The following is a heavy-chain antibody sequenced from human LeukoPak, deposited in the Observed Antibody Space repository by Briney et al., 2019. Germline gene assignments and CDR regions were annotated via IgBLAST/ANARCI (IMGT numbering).Heavy chain of an antibody. CDR1: GYTFTSYY. D-gene: IGHD3-10*01. V-gene: IGHV1-46*01. J-gene: IGHJ5*02. CDR3: ARDPRYGSGQTWFDP. CDR2: INPSEGST. Sequence: ASVKVSCKASGYTFTSYYMHWVRQAPGQGLEWMGIINPSEGSTNYAQKLQDRVTMTRDTSTSTVYMELSSLRSEDTAVYYCARDPRYGSGQTWFDPWGQGTLVTVSS.